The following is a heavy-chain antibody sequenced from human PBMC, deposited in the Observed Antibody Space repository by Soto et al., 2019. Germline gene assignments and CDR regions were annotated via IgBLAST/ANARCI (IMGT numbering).Heavy chain of an antibody. V-gene: IGHV4-61*01. CDR3: ARASYYDFWSGYYREKNWFDP. J-gene: IGHJ5*02. CDR2: IYYSGST. CDR1: GGSISSSSYY. Sequence: SETLSLTCTVSGGSISSSSYYWSWIRQPPGKGLEWIGYIYYSGSTNYNPSLKSRVTISVDTSKNQFSLKLSSVTAADTAVYYCARASYYDFWSGYYREKNWFDPWGQGTLVTVSS. D-gene: IGHD3-3*01.